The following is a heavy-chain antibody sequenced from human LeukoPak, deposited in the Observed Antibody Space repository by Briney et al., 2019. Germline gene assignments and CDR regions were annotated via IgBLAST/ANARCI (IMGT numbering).Heavy chain of an antibody. J-gene: IGHJ4*02. CDR1: GFTFSSYE. CDR2: ISSSGSTI. CDR3: ARDYGSGSYLAHPDY. Sequence: GGSLRLSCAASGFTFSSYEMNWVRQAPGEGLEWVSYISSSGSTIYYADSVKGRFTISRDNARNSLYLQMNSLRAEDTAVYYCARDYGSGSYLAHPDYWGQGTLVTVSS. V-gene: IGHV3-48*03. D-gene: IGHD3-10*01.